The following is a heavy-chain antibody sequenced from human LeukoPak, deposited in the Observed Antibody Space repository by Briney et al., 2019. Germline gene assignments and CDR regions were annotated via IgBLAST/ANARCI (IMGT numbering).Heavy chain of an antibody. V-gene: IGHV4-31*03. CDR2: IYYSGST. CDR1: GGSISSGGYY. Sequence: SQTLSLTCTVSGGSISSGGYYWSWIRQHPGKGLEWIGYIYYSGSTYYNPSLKSRVTISVDTSKNQFSLKLSSVTAADTAVYYCARDYYGSGSYDYWGQGTAVTVSS. D-gene: IGHD3-10*01. J-gene: IGHJ4*03. CDR3: ARDYYGSGSYDY.